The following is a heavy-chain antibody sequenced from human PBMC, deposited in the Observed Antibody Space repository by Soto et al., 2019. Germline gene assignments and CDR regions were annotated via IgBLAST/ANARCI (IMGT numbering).Heavy chain of an antibody. J-gene: IGHJ4*02. CDR1: GGTFSSYA. CDR2: SIPIFGTA. V-gene: IGHV1-69*01. D-gene: IGHD3-10*01. CDR3: ARADRYYYGSGSYYNELDY. Sequence: QVQLVQSGAEVKKPGSSVKVSCKASGGTFSSYAISWVRQAPGQGLEWMGGSIPIFGTANYAQKFQGRVTITADESTSTAYMELSSLRSEDTAVYYCARADRYYYGSGSYYNELDYWGQGTLVTVSS.